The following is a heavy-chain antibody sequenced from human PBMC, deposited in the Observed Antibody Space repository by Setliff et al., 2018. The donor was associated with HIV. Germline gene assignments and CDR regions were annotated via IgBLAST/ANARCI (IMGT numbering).Heavy chain of an antibody. V-gene: IGHV4-59*01. CDR3: ARVPRQLLKGAAAYFDY. J-gene: IGHJ4*02. CDR1: GDAISPYY. Sequence: SETLSLTCSVSGDAISPYYWSWIRQPPGKGLEWIGEINHSGSTNYNPSLKSRVTISVDTSKNQFSLRLSSVTAADTAVYYCARVPRQLLKGAAAYFDYWGQGSLVTVSS. D-gene: IGHD5-18*01. CDR2: INHSGST.